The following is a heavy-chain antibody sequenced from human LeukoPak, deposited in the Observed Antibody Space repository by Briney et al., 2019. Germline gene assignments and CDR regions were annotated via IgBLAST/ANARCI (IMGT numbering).Heavy chain of an antibody. CDR1: GGSISSYY. CDR2: IYYSGST. D-gene: IGHD2-2*01. J-gene: IGHJ4*02. CDR3: ARAVEDIVVVPAAYYFDY. V-gene: IGHV4-59*01. Sequence: SETLSLTCTVSGGSISSYYWSWIRQPPGKGLEWIGYIYYSGSTNYNPSLKSRVTISVDTSKNQFSLKLSSVTAADTAVHYCARAVEDIVVVPAAYYFDYWGQGTLVTVSS.